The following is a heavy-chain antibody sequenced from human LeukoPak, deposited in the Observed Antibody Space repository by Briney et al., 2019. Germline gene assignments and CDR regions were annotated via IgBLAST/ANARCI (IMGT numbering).Heavy chain of an antibody. Sequence: AASVKVSCKASGYTFTSYAMHWVRQAPGQRLEWMGWINAGNGNTKYSQKFQGRVTITRDTSASTAYMELSSLRSEDTAVYYCAREGGADCSSTSCYWSYYFDYWGQGTLVTVSS. CDR3: AREGGADCSSTSCYWSYYFDY. V-gene: IGHV1-3*01. CDR1: GYTFTSYA. CDR2: INAGNGNT. J-gene: IGHJ4*02. D-gene: IGHD2-2*01.